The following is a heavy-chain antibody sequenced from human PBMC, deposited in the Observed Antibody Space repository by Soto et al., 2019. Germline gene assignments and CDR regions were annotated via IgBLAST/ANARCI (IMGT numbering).Heavy chain of an antibody. CDR1: GGSISSGGYY. D-gene: IGHD2-8*02. J-gene: IGHJ5*02. CDR2: IYYSGST. CDR3: ARDATRTVGWFDP. V-gene: IGHV4-31*03. Sequence: QVHLQESGPGLVKPSQTLSLTCTVSGGSISSGGYYWSWIRQHPEKGLEWIGYIYYSGSTYYNPCLKSRVTISVDTSNNQFSLRLRSVTAADTAVYYCARDATRTVGWFDPWGQGTLVTVSS.